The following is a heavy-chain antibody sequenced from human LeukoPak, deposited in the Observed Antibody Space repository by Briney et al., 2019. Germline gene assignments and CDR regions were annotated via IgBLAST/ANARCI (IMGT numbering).Heavy chain of an antibody. D-gene: IGHD6-6*01. CDR2: ISAYNGNT. V-gene: IGHV1-18*01. Sequence: ASVKVSCKASGYTFTSYGISWVRQAPGQGLEWMGWISAYNGNTNYAQKLQGRVTMTTDTSTSTAYMELRSLRSDDTAVYYCARLSIASSSYPFDYWGQGTLVTGSS. J-gene: IGHJ4*02. CDR3: ARLSIASSSYPFDY. CDR1: GYTFTSYG.